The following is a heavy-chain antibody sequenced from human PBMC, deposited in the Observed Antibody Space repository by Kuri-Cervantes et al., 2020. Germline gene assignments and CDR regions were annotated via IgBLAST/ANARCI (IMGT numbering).Heavy chain of an antibody. CDR1: GFTFSSYA. Sequence: ESLKISCAASGFTFSSYAMSWVRQAPGEGLEWIGYIYYSGSTNYNPSLKSRVTISVDTSKNQFSLKLSSVTAADTAVYYCARTGYYYYMDVWGKGTTVTVSS. J-gene: IGHJ6*03. CDR2: IYYSGST. CDR3: ARTGYYYYMDV. V-gene: IGHV4-59*01. D-gene: IGHD1-1*01.